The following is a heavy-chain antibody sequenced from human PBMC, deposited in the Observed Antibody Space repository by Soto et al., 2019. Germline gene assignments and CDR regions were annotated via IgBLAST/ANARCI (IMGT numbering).Heavy chain of an antibody. J-gene: IGHJ4*02. CDR3: ASIAAVGKSYY. D-gene: IGHD6-13*01. CDR1: GGSISSSSYY. Sequence: SETLSLTCTVSGGSISSSSYYWGWIRQPPGKGLEWIGSIYYSGSTYYNPSLKSRVTISVDTSKNQFSLRLSSVTAADTAVYYCASIAAVGKSYYWGQGTLVTVSS. CDR2: IYYSGST. V-gene: IGHV4-39*01.